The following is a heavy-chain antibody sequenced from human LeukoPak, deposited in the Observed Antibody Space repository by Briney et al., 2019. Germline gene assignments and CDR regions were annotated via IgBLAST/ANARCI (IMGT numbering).Heavy chain of an antibody. CDR2: IIPIFGTA. CDR3: ARDRGFCGSTSCYQDMDV. D-gene: IGHD2-2*01. Sequence: GASVKVSCKASGGTFSSYAISWVRQAPGQGLEWMGGIIPIFGTANYAQKFQGRVTITADESTSTAYMELNSLRSEDTAVYYCARDRGFCGSTSCYQDMDVWGKGTTVTISS. V-gene: IGHV1-69*13. J-gene: IGHJ6*03. CDR1: GGTFSSYA.